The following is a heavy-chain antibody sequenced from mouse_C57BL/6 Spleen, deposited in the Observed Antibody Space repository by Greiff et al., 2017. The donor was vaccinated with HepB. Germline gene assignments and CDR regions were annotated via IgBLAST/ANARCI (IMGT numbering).Heavy chain of an antibody. D-gene: IGHD1-1*01. Sequence: QVQLQQSGAELVKPGASVKLSCKASGYTFTSYWMHWVKQRPGQGLEWIGMIHPNSGSTNYNEKFKSKATLTVDKSSSTAYMQLSSLTSEDSAVYYCAREEAYYGSSSFAYWGQGTLVTVSA. CDR3: AREEAYYGSSSFAY. V-gene: IGHV1-64*01. J-gene: IGHJ3*01. CDR1: GYTFTSYW. CDR2: IHPNSGST.